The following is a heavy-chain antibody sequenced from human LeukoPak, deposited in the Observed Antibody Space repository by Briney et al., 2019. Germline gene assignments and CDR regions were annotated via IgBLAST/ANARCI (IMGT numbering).Heavy chain of an antibody. D-gene: IGHD3-10*01. V-gene: IGHV4-59*01. J-gene: IGHJ5*02. CDR3: ASLMIRGAGFDP. CDR2: IFYTETT. CDR1: GGSISSYY. Sequence: SETLSLTCTVSGGSISSYYWSWIRQPPGKGLEWIGYIFYTETTSYNPSLKSRVTISVDTSKNQFSLKLSSVTAADTAVYYCASLMIRGAGFDPWGKGTLVTVSS.